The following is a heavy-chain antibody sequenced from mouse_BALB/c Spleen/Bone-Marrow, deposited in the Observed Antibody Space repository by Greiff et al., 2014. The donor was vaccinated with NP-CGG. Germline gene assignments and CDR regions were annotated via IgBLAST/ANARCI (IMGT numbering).Heavy chain of an antibody. V-gene: IGHV1S135*01. D-gene: IGHD6-2*01. CDR1: GHSFTSYY. CDR3: APLSRYFDV. J-gene: IGHJ1*01. Sequence: VQLQQSGPELMKPGASVKISCKASGHSFTSYYMHWVKQSHGKSLEWIGYIDPFNGGTSYNQKFKGKATLTVDKSSSTAYMHLSSLTSEDSAVYYCAPLSRYFDVWGAGTTVTVSS. CDR2: IDPFNGGT.